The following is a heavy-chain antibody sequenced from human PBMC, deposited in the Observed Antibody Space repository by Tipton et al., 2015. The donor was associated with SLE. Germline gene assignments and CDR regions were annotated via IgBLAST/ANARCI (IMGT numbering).Heavy chain of an antibody. J-gene: IGHJ4*02. CDR2: INHSGST. CDR3: ARLRAAAGFVY. V-gene: IGHV4-34*01. CDR1: GGSFSGYY. Sequence: TLSLTCAVYGGSFSGYYCSWIRQPPGKGLEWIGEINHSGSTNYNPSLKSRVTISVDTTRNQFSLKLSSVTAADTTVYYCARLRAAAGFVYWGQGTLVTVSS. D-gene: IGHD6-13*01.